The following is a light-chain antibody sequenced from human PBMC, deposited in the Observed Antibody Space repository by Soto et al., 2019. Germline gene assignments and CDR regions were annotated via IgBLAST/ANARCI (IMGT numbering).Light chain of an antibody. Sequence: EIVLTQSPGTLSLSPGERATHSCRDSQSVSSSYLAWYQQKPGQAPRLLIYGASSRATGIPDRFSGSGSGTDFTLTISRLEPEDFAVYYCQQYGSSPWTFGQGTKVDIK. V-gene: IGKV3-20*01. J-gene: IGKJ1*01. CDR1: QSVSSSY. CDR2: GAS. CDR3: QQYGSSPWT.